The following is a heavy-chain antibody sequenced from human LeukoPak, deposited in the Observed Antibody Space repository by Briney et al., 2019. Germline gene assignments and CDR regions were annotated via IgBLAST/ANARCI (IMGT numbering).Heavy chain of an antibody. CDR3: ARDHSGSYLDAFDI. Sequence: PSETLSLTCTVSGGSVSSGSYYWSWIRQPPGKGLEWIGYIYYSGSTNHNPSLKSRVTISVDTSKNQFSLKLSSVTAADTAVYYCARDHSGSYLDAFDIWGQGTMVTVSS. V-gene: IGHV4-61*01. J-gene: IGHJ3*02. CDR1: GGSVSSGSYY. D-gene: IGHD1-26*01. CDR2: IYYSGST.